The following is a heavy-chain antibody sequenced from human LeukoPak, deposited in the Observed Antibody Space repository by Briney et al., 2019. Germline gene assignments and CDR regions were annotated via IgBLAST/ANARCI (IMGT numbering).Heavy chain of an antibody. D-gene: IGHD2-8*02. J-gene: IGHJ3*02. V-gene: IGHV1-18*01. Sequence: ASVKVSCKASGYTFTSYGISWMPQAPGQGLEWMGWISAYNGNTNYAQKLQGRVTMTTDTSTSTAYMELRSLRSDDTAVYYCARVLVVLGWDAFDIWGQGTMVTVSS. CDR1: GYTFTSYG. CDR2: ISAYNGNT. CDR3: ARVLVVLGWDAFDI.